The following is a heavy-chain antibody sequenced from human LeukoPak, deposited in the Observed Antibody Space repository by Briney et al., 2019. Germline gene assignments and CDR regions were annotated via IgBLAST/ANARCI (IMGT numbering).Heavy chain of an antibody. CDR2: IKQDGSEK. V-gene: IGHV3-7*03. D-gene: IGHD6-13*01. CDR1: GFTFSSYW. J-gene: IGHJ6*03. CDR3: ARTAAAGIGILGYYYYMDV. Sequence: GGSLRLSCAASGFTFSSYWMSWVRQAPGKGLEWVANIKQDGSEKYYVDSVKGRFTISRDNAKNSLYLQMNSLRAEDMALYYCARTAAAGIGILGYYYYMDVWGKGTTVTVSS.